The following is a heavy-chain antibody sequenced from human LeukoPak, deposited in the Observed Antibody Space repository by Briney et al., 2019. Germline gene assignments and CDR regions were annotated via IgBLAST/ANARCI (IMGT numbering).Heavy chain of an antibody. CDR1: GGSISSYH. CDR3: ARSYSSSWYNWFDP. J-gene: IGHJ5*02. D-gene: IGHD6-13*01. Sequence: PSETLSLTCTVSGGSISSYHWSWIRQPPGKGLEWIGYIYYSGSTNYNPSLKSRVTISVDTSKNQFSLKLSSVTAADTAVYYCARSYSSSWYNWFDPWGQGTLVTVSS. V-gene: IGHV4-59*01. CDR2: IYYSGST.